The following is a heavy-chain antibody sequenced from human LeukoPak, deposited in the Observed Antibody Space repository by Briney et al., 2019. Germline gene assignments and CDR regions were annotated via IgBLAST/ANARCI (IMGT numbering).Heavy chain of an antibody. CDR3: ARQYSNNWFDP. D-gene: IGHD2-15*01. J-gene: IGHJ5*02. V-gene: IGHV4-59*08. Sequence: PSETLSLTCTVSGGSISSYYWSWIRQPPGKGLEWIGYIYYSGSTNYNPSLKSRVTISVDTSKNQFSLKLTSVTAADTAVYYCARQYSNNWFDPWGQGTLVTVSS. CDR1: GGSISSYY. CDR2: IYYSGST.